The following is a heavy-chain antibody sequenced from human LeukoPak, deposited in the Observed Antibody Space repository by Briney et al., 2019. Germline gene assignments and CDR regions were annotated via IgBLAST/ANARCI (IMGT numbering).Heavy chain of an antibody. CDR1: GFTFSNAW. Sequence: PGGSLRLSCAASGFTFSNAWMSWVRQAPGKGLEWVGRIKSKSDGGTTDYAAPVKGRFTISRDDSKNTLYLQMNSLKTEDTAMYYCTTDSGGYYTVDYWGQGTLVTVSS. J-gene: IGHJ4*02. CDR2: IKSKSDGGTT. D-gene: IGHD3-22*01. V-gene: IGHV3-15*01. CDR3: TTDSGGYYTVDY.